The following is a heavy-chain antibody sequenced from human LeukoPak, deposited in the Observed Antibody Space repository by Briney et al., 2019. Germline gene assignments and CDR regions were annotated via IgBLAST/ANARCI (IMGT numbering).Heavy chain of an antibody. CDR1: GFTFSSYA. Sequence: GGSLRLSCAASGFTFSSYAMSWVRQAPGKGLEWVSAISGSGGSTYYADSVKGRFTISRDNSKNTLYLQMNSLRAEDTAVYYCASTLEARGVIIMFDYWGQGTLVTVSS. CDR3: ASTLEARGVIIMFDY. V-gene: IGHV3-23*01. CDR2: ISGSGGST. D-gene: IGHD3-10*01. J-gene: IGHJ4*02.